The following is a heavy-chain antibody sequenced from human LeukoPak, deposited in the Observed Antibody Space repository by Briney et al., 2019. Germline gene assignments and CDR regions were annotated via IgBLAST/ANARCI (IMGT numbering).Heavy chain of an antibody. Sequence: GGSLRLSCAASGFTFSSYGMHWVRQAPGKGLEWVAVICYDGSNKYYADSVKGRFTISRDNSKNTLYLQMNSLRAEDTAVYYCARGGTWSGRTHMDVWGKGTTVTVSS. CDR1: GFTFSSYG. CDR2: ICYDGSNK. J-gene: IGHJ6*03. CDR3: ARGGTWSGRTHMDV. D-gene: IGHD3-3*01. V-gene: IGHV3-33*01.